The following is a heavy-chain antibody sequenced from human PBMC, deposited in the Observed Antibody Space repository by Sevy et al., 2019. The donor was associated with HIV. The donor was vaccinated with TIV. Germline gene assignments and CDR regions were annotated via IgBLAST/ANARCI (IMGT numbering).Heavy chain of an antibody. V-gene: IGHV3-30*18. CDR2: ISYDGRNK. D-gene: IGHD2-15*01. CDR1: GFTFSSYG. Sequence: GGSLRLSCAASGFTFSSYGMHWVRQAPGKGLEWVAVISYDGRNKYYADSVKGRFTISRDNSKNTLYLQMNSLRAEDTAVCYCANELVVVAAIGLYYYYGMDVWGQGTTVTVSS. CDR3: ANELVVVAAIGLYYYYGMDV. J-gene: IGHJ6*02.